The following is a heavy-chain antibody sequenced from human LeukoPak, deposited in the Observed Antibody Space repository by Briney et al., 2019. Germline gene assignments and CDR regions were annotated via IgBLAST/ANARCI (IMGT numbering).Heavy chain of an antibody. Sequence: SETLSLTCTVSGYSISSGYYWGWIRQPPGKGLEWIGSIYHSGSTYYNPSLKSRVTISVDTSKNQFSLKLSSVTAADTAVYYCARGPGMRTYYYYMDVWGKGTTVTVSS. CDR3: ARGPGMRTYYYYMDV. J-gene: IGHJ6*03. V-gene: IGHV4-38-2*02. CDR2: IYHSGST. CDR1: GYSISSGYY.